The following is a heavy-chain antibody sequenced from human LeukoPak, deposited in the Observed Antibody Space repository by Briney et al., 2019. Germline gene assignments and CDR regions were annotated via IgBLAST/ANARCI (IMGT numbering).Heavy chain of an antibody. Sequence: PSETLSLTCAVYGGSFSGYYWSWIRQPPGKGLEWIGSIYYSGSTYYNPSLKSRVTISVDTSKNQFSLKLSSVTAADTAVYYCARHGTYYDFWSGLLAYYFDYWGQGTLVTVSS. V-gene: IGHV4-34*01. D-gene: IGHD3-3*01. CDR1: GGSFSGYY. CDR3: ARHGTYYDFWSGLLAYYFDY. CDR2: IYYSGST. J-gene: IGHJ4*02.